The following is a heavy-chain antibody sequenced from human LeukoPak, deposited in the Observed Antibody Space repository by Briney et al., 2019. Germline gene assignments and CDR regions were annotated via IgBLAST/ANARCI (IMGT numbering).Heavy chain of an antibody. CDR1: GGSISTYY. CDR2: IYHSGST. D-gene: IGHD3-10*01. CDR3: ARGRSSMVRGYYYYYMDV. J-gene: IGHJ6*03. V-gene: IGHV4-59*01. Sequence: SETLSLTCTVSGGSISTYYWSWLRQPPGKGLEWIGYIYHSGSTNYNPSLKSRVTISVDTSKNQFSLKLSSVTAADTAVYYCARGRSSMVRGYYYYYMDVWGKGTTVTISS.